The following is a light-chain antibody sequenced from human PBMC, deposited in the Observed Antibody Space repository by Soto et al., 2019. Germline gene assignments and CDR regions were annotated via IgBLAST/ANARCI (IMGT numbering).Light chain of an antibody. CDR1: RSNIGAGDD. J-gene: IGLJ1*01. Sequence: QSVLTQPPSASGTPVQRVTISCSGSRSNIGAGDDVHWYQQLPGTAPKLLLYNDNNRPSGVPDRISGSKSGTSASLAITWLQAEDEADYYCQSYDSSLSGYVFGTGTKLTVL. V-gene: IGLV1-40*01. CDR3: QSYDSSLSGYV. CDR2: NDN.